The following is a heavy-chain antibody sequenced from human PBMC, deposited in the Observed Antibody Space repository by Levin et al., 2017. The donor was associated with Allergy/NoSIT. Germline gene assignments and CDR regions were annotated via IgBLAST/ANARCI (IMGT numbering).Heavy chain of an antibody. J-gene: IGHJ4*02. CDR3: AKGKKQFCTSTSCLIDD. CDR2: ILYDGSRK. Sequence: GGSLRLSCAASGFPFSTHAMHWVRQAPGKGLEWVAVILYDGSRKYYADSVKGRFTISRDNSNNTLYLQMNGLRTEDTAVYYCAKGKKQFCTSTSCLIDDWGQGTLVTVSS. CDR1: GFPFSTHA. V-gene: IGHV3-30*18. D-gene: IGHD2-2*01.